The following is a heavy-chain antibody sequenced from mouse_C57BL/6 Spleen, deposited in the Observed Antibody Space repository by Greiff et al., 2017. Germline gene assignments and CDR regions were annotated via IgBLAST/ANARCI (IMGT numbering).Heavy chain of an antibody. CDR2: IYPSDSET. J-gene: IGHJ2*01. Sequence: QVQLQQPGAELVRPGSSVKLSCKASGYTFTSYWMDWVKQRPGQGLEWIGNIYPSDSETHYNQKFKDKATLTVDKSSSTAYMQLSSLTSEDSAVYYCARRISGKAFDYWGQGTTRTVSS. CDR3: ARRISGKAFDY. V-gene: IGHV1-61*01. CDR1: GYTFTSYW. D-gene: IGHD4-1*01.